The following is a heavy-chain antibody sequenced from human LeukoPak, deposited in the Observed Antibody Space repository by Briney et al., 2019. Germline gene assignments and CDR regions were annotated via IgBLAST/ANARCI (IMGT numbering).Heavy chain of an antibody. CDR2: INHSGST. D-gene: IGHD1-26*01. CDR3: ARGAGALLY. Sequence: SETLSLTCAVYGGSFSGYYWSWIRQPPGKGLEWIGEINHSGSTDYNPSLKSRVTISVDTSKNQFSLKLSSVIAADTAVYYCARGAGALLYWGQGTLVTVSS. V-gene: IGHV4-34*01. CDR1: GGSFSGYY. J-gene: IGHJ4*02.